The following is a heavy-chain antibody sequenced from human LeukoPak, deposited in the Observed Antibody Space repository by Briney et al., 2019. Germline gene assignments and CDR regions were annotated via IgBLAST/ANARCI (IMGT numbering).Heavy chain of an antibody. CDR1: VYTFPGFG. V-gene: IGHV1-18*01. CDR3: ARVMVAAAGYRLSIDY. Sequence: GASVKFSCKASVYTFPGFGISGVRQAPGQGLEWMGWFSAYNGNTNYAQKLQGRVTMTTDTSTSTAYMELRSLRSDDTAVYYCARVMVAAAGYRLSIDYWGQGTLVTVSS. D-gene: IGHD6-13*01. CDR2: FSAYNGNT. J-gene: IGHJ4*02.